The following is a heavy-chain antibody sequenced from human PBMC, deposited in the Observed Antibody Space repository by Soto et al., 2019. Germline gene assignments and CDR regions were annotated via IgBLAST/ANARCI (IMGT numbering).Heavy chain of an antibody. CDR2: ISAYNGNT. J-gene: IGHJ4*01. D-gene: IGHD3-22*01. V-gene: IGHV1-18*01. CDR1: GYAFTSYS. Sequence: ASVKVSWKASGYAFTSYSITWVRQAPGQGLEWMGWISAYNGNTKYAQKLQGRVTMTTDTSTSTAYMELRSLRSDDSAVYYCTREGAYFDTSGYHFWG. CDR3: TREGAYFDTSGYHF.